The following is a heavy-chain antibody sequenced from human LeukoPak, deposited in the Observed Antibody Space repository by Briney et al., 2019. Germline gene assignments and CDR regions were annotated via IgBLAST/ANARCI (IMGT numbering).Heavy chain of an antibody. Sequence: SETLSLTCTVSGGSISSYYWSWIRQPPGKGLEWIGYIYYRGTINYNPSLKSRVTVSIDASKNQFSLKLSSVTAADTAVYYCARAHYSGSGTYYNRAFDYWGQGTLVTVSS. CDR3: ARAHYSGSGTYYNRAFDY. D-gene: IGHD3-10*01. CDR1: GGSISSYY. V-gene: IGHV4-59*01. CDR2: IYYRGTI. J-gene: IGHJ4*02.